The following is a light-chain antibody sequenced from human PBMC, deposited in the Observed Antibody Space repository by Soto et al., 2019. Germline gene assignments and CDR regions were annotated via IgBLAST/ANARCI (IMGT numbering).Light chain of an antibody. CDR1: SSDVVGYNY. CDR3: CSYTTCNTRLIV. Sequence: QSVLTQPASVSGSPGQSITISCTGTSSDVVGYNYVSWYQHHPGKAPKLMIYDVSNRPSGVSNRFSGSKSGNTASLTISGLQPEDDADYYCCSYTTCNTRLIVFGTGTVLTVL. J-gene: IGLJ1*01. V-gene: IGLV2-14*03. CDR2: DVS.